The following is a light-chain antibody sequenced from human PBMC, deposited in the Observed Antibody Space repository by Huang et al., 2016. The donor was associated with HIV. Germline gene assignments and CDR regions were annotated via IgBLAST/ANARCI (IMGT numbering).Light chain of an antibody. CDR1: QSLSSY. V-gene: IGKV1-39*01. CDR3: QQSYSTPRT. Sequence: DIQMTQSPSSLSASVGDRVTITCRASQSLSSYLNWYQQKPGKAPKLLIYGASSLQSGVPSRFSGSGSGTDFTLTISSLQPEDFATYYCQQSYSTPRTFGQGTKVEAK. CDR2: GAS. J-gene: IGKJ1*01.